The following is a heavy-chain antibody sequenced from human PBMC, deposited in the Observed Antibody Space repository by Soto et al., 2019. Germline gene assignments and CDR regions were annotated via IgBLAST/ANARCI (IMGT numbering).Heavy chain of an antibody. Sequence: QVQLVQSGAEVKKPGSSVKVSCKASRGTFSSYTINWVRQTPGQGLEWMGRIIPILGTANYAQKFQDRVTITAGKSTNTAYTELSSLRSDDTAVYYCARMGISAFDIWGQGTLVTVSS. CDR2: IIPILGTA. CDR3: ARMGISAFDI. V-gene: IGHV1-69*08. D-gene: IGHD2-21*01. J-gene: IGHJ3*02. CDR1: RGTFSSYT.